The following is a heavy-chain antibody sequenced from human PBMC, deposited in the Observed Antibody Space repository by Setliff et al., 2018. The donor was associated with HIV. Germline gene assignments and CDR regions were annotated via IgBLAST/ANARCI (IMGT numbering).Heavy chain of an antibody. Sequence: HPGGSLRLSCAASGFTFSSNAMSWVRQAPGKGLEWVSLIYADGAFTYYADSVEGRFTIPRDNSRNRLYLQMNSLRAEDTAVYFCAKAFGGYPNPIEYPQHWGHGTLVTVSS. CDR3: AKAFGGYPNPIEYPQH. D-gene: IGHD3-16*01. CDR1: GFTFSSNA. CDR2: IYADGAFT. J-gene: IGHJ1*01. V-gene: IGHV3-23*03.